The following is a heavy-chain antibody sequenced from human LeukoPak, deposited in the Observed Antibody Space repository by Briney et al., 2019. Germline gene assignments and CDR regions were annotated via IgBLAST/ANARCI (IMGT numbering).Heavy chain of an antibody. CDR3: AGYTNNWYLGGY. CDR1: GYTFTYYY. CDR2: INPNSGGT. Sequence: ASVKVSCKVSGYTFTYYYIHWVRQAPGQGLEWMGWINPNSGGTNYAQKFQGRVTMTRDTSINTAYMELNRLTSDDTALYYCAGYTNNWYLGGYWGQGTLVAVPS. D-gene: IGHD6-13*01. J-gene: IGHJ4*02. V-gene: IGHV1-2*02.